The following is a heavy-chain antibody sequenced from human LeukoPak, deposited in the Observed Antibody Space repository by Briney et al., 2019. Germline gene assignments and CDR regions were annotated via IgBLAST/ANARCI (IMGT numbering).Heavy chain of an antibody. V-gene: IGHV3-23*01. CDR2: SSGSGGST. Sequence: GGSLRLSCAASGFTFSSYAMSWVRQAPGKGLEWVSASSGSGGSTYYADSVKGRFTISRDNAKNSLYLQMNSLRAEDTAVYYCATIVATTLYWGQGTLVTVSS. J-gene: IGHJ4*02. D-gene: IGHD5-12*01. CDR3: ATIVATTLY. CDR1: GFTFSSYA.